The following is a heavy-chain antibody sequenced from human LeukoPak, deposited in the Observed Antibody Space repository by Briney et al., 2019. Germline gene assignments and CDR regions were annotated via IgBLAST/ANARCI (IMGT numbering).Heavy chain of an antibody. CDR1: GFTFNTYY. Sequence: GGSLRLSCVASGFTFNTYYTHWVRQAPGERLVWVSFINADGTITEYADSVKGRFTISRDNARSTVYLQMNGLRVEDTAMYYCVRLAVTDTNYWGQGSLVTVSS. CDR3: VRLAVTDTNY. J-gene: IGHJ4*02. V-gene: IGHV3-74*01. CDR2: INADGTIT. D-gene: IGHD2-21*02.